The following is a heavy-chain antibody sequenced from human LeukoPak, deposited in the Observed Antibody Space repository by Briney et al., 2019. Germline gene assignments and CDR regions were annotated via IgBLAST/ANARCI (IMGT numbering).Heavy chain of an antibody. CDR2: ISNNGGST. Sequence: HPGGSLRLSCSASGFSFTSYAMHWVRQAPGKGLEYVSAISNNGGSTFYADSVKGRFTISRDNSKNTLYLQMSSLKSEDTAVYNCVKATSGAIAAAAKNGMDVWGQGTTVTVSS. CDR3: VKATSGAIAAAAKNGMDV. V-gene: IGHV3-64D*06. D-gene: IGHD6-13*01. J-gene: IGHJ6*02. CDR1: GFSFTSYA.